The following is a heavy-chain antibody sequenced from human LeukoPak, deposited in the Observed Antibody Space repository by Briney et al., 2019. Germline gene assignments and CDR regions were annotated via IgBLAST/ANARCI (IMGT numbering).Heavy chain of an antibody. CDR2: IIPIFGTA. Sequence: GASVKVSCKASGGTFSSYAISWVRQAPGQGLEWMGGIIPIFGTANYAQKFQGRVTITADESTSTAYMELSSLRSEDTAVYYCARDMPYSSSSGVDYWGQGTLVTVSS. D-gene: IGHD6-6*01. CDR1: GGTFSSYA. CDR3: ARDMPYSSSSGVDY. V-gene: IGHV1-69*13. J-gene: IGHJ4*02.